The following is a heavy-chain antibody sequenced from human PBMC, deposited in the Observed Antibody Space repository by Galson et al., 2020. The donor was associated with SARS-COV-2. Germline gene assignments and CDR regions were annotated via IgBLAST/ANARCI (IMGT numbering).Heavy chain of an antibody. CDR1: RFTFNNYV. V-gene: IGHV3-23*01. J-gene: IGHJ3*02. Sequence: GGSLRLSCAGSRFTFNNYVMTWVRQAPGKGLEWVSSISGSGYNTYYADSMKGRFTISKDNSKNTLYLQLNSLRAEDTAIYYCAMRFDSNTSDIWGPGTMVTVST. D-gene: IGHD3-9*01. CDR3: AMRFDSNTSDI. CDR2: ISGSGYNT.